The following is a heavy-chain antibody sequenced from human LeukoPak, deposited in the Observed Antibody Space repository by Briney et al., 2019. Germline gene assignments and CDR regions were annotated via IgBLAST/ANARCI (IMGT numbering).Heavy chain of an antibody. V-gene: IGHV4-59*01. Sequence: SETLSLTCTVSGGSISSYYWSWIRQPPGKGLEWIGDIYYSGSTNYNPSLTSRFTISVDTSKNQFSLKLSSVTAADTAVYYCARAGGDVVVPAAMGWFDPWGQGTLVTVSS. CDR2: IYYSGST. CDR3: ARAGGDVVVPAAMGWFDP. J-gene: IGHJ5*02. D-gene: IGHD2-2*01. CDR1: GGSISSYY.